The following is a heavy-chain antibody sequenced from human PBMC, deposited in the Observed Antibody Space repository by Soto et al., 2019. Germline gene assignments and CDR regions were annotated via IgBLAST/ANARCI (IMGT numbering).Heavy chain of an antibody. CDR2: MQPSTGRT. J-gene: IGHJ4*02. V-gene: IGHV1-8*01. Sequence: QVRLVQSGAEVREPGASVKVSCKASGYSFTSLDINWVRQTAGQGLEWMGWMQPSTGRTGYAQKFQGRVTITRDTSINTAYMELTTLTSDDTAFYYCARGVSAGVDYWGQGTLVTVSS. CDR1: GYSFTSLD. CDR3: ARGVSAGVDY. D-gene: IGHD1-26*01.